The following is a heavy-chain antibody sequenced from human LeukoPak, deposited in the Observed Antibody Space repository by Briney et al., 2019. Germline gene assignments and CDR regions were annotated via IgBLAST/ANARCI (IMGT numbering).Heavy chain of an antibody. V-gene: IGHV4-34*01. CDR1: GGSFSGYY. D-gene: IGHD3-22*01. CDR3: ARAEQYYYDSSGYYLDNWFDP. J-gene: IGHJ5*02. Sequence: SETLSLTCAVYGGSFSGYYWSWIRQPPGKGLEWIGEINHSGSTNYNPSLKSRVTISVDTSKNQFSLKLSSVTAADTAVYYCARAEQYYYDSSGYYLDNWFDPWGQGTLVTVSS. CDR2: INHSGST.